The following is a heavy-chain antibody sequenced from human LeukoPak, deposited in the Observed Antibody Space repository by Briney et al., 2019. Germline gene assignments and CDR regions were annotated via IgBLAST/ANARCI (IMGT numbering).Heavy chain of an antibody. V-gene: IGHV4-39*01. CDR2: IFYSGST. CDR1: GGSISSSTYY. D-gene: IGHD3-3*01. CDR3: ARHLRPYFDY. J-gene: IGHJ4*02. Sequence: SETLSLTCTVSGGSISSSTYYWGWIRQPPGKGLEWIGTIFYSGSTYYNPSLKSRLTISVDTSKNQYSLRLSSVTAAYTAVYYCARHLRPYFDYWGQGTLVTVSS.